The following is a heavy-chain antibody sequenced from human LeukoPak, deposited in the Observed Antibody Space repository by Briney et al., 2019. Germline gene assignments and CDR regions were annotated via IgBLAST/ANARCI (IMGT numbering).Heavy chain of an antibody. V-gene: IGHV3-7*01. Sequence: GGSLRLSCAASGFTFSSYWMSWVRQAPGKGLEWVANIKKDGSEKYYVDSVKGRFTISRDNAKSSLYLQMNSLRADDTAVYYCARGASVVAGNDNAFDIWGQGTMVTVSS. J-gene: IGHJ3*02. CDR2: IKKDGSEK. CDR3: ARGASVVAGNDNAFDI. CDR1: GFTFSSYW. D-gene: IGHD6-19*01.